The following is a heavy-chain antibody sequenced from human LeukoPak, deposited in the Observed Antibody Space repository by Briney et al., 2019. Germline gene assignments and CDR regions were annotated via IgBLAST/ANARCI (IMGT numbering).Heavy chain of an antibody. CDR1: GFTFSSYW. Sequence: GGSLRLSCAASGFTFSSYWMHWVRQAPGKGLVWVSRINSDGSSTSYADSVKGRFTISRDNAKNTLYLQMNSLRAEDTAVYYCARDGDEDIVVVPAANPLDYWGQGTLVTVSS. D-gene: IGHD2-2*01. V-gene: IGHV3-74*01. CDR3: ARDGDEDIVVVPAANPLDY. J-gene: IGHJ4*02. CDR2: INSDGSST.